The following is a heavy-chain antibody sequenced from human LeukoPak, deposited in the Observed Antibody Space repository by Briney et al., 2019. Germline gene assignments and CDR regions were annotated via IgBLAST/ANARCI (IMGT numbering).Heavy chain of an antibody. Sequence: PSETLSLTCAVYGGSFSGYYWSWIRQPPGKGLEWIGEINHSGSTNYNPSLKSRVTISVDTSKNQFSLKLSSVTAADTAVYYCARRSEILTGYYIRLSYFDYWGQGTLVTVSS. V-gene: IGHV4-34*01. CDR3: ARRSEILTGYYIRLSYFDY. CDR2: INHSGST. J-gene: IGHJ4*02. CDR1: GGSFSGYY. D-gene: IGHD3-9*01.